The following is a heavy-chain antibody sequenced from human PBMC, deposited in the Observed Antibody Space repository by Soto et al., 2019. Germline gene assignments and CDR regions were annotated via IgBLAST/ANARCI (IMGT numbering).Heavy chain of an antibody. J-gene: IGHJ5*02. CDR3: ARTLFRLWFGEDNWFDP. D-gene: IGHD3-10*01. CDR2: IYYSGST. CDR1: GGSISSGDYY. V-gene: IGHV4-30-4*01. Sequence: LSLTCTVSGGSISSGDYYWSWIRQPPGKGLEWIGYIYYSGSTYYNPSLKSRVTISVDTSKNQFSLKLSSVTAADTAVYYCARTLFRLWFGEDNWFDPWGQGTLVTVSS.